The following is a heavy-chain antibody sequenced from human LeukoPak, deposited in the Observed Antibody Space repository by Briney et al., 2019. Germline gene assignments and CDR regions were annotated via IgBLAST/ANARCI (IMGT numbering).Heavy chain of an antibody. D-gene: IGHD2-2*01. CDR2: ISAYNGNT. CDR1: GYTFTSYG. J-gene: IGHJ5*02. CDR3: AIERSYCSRTSCDPWFDR. Sequence: ASVKVSCKASGYTFTSYGIRWVRQAPGQGLEWMGWISAYNGNTNYAQKLQSRVTMTTDTSTSTAYMELRSLRSDDTAVYNCAIERSYCSRTSCDPWFDRWGQGTLVTVSS. V-gene: IGHV1-18*01.